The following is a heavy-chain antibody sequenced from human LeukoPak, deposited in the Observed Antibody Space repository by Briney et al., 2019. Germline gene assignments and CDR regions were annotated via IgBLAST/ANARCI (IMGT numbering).Heavy chain of an antibody. CDR3: ARDSSGFFDY. J-gene: IGHJ4*02. Sequence: VSCKAXGYTFTXYYMHWVRQAPGQGLEWMGWINPNSGGTNYAQKFQGRVTMTRDTSISTAYMELSRLRSDDTAVYYCARDSSGFFDYWGQGTLVTVSS. V-gene: IGHV1-2*02. CDR2: INPNSGGT. D-gene: IGHD6-19*01. CDR1: GYTFTXYY.